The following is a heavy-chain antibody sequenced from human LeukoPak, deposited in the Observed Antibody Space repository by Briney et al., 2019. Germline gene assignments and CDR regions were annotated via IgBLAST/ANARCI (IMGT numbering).Heavy chain of an antibody. J-gene: IGHJ4*02. Sequence: GASVKVSCKASGYISTGYYMHWGRQAPGQGLEWMGWINPNSGGTNYAQKFQGRVTMTRDTSISTAYMELSRLRSDDTAVYYCATPYCGGDCYSPFDYWGQGTLVTVSS. CDR1: GYISTGYY. CDR3: ATPYCGGDCYSPFDY. CDR2: INPNSGGT. V-gene: IGHV1-2*02. D-gene: IGHD2-21*01.